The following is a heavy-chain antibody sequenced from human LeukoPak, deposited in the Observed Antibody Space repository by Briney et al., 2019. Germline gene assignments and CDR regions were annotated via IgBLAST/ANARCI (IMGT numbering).Heavy chain of an antibody. Sequence: SETLSLTCTVYGGSFSGYYWSWIRQPPGKGLEWIGEINHSGSTNYNPSLKSRVTISVDTSKNQFSLKLSSVTAADTAAYYCARGQAARFDPWGQGTLVTVSS. CDR3: ARGQAARFDP. CDR1: GGSFSGYY. D-gene: IGHD5-18*01. V-gene: IGHV4-34*01. J-gene: IGHJ5*02. CDR2: INHSGST.